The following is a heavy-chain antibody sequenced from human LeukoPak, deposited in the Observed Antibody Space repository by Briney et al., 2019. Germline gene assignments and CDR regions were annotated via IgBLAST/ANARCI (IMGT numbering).Heavy chain of an antibody. V-gene: IGHV3-7*01. CDR3: AKDGNWARFEN. J-gene: IGHJ4*02. D-gene: IGHD7-27*01. Sequence: GGSLRLSCAASGFTFSSYWMSWVRQAPGKGLEWVANIKQDGSEKYYVDSVKGRFTISRDNAKNSVYLQMNSLRVEDTAVYYCAKDGNWARFENWGQGTLVTVSS. CDR2: IKQDGSEK. CDR1: GFTFSSYW.